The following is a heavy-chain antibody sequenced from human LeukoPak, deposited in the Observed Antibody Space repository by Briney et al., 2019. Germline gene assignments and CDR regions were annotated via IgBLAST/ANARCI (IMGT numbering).Heavy chain of an antibody. D-gene: IGHD3-3*01. V-gene: IGHV4-4*07. Sequence: SETLSLTCTVSGGSISSYYWSWIRQPAGKGLEWLGRIYTSGSTNYNPSLKSRVTMSVDTSKNQFSLKLSSVTAADTAVYFCASEVYYDFWSGWTGSDAFDIWGQGTMVTVSS. CDR2: IYTSGST. CDR1: GGSISSYY. J-gene: IGHJ3*02. CDR3: ASEVYYDFWSGWTGSDAFDI.